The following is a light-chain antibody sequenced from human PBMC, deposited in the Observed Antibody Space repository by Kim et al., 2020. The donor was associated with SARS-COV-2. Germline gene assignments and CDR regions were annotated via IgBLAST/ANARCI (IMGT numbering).Light chain of an antibody. J-gene: IGLJ3*02. CDR2: KND. CDR1: SGSIANSY. V-gene: IGLV6-57*03. Sequence: GETVTISCTRGSGSIANSYVQWYQQRPGSAPTTVIYKNDQRPSGVPDRFSGSIDSSSNSASLTISGLETEDEADFYCQTYDNDNQVFGGGTQLTVL. CDR3: QTYDNDNQV.